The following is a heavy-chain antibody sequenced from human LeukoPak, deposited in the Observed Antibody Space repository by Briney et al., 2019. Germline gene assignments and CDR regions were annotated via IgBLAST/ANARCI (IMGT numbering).Heavy chain of an antibody. CDR1: GGSSSSYY. CDR2: IYYSGST. D-gene: IGHD3-10*01. J-gene: IGHJ4*02. V-gene: IGHV4-59*01. Sequence: SETLSLTCTVSGGSSSSYYWSWIRQPAGKGLEWIGYIYYSGSTNYNPSLKSRVTISVDTSKNQFSLKLSSVTAADTAVYYCARGRGGMVRGVIMAFDYWGQGTLVTVSS. CDR3: ARGRGGMVRGVIMAFDY.